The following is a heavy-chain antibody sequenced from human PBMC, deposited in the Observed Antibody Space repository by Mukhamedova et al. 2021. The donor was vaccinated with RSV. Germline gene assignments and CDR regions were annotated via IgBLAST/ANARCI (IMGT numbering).Heavy chain of an antibody. J-gene: IGHJ4*02. V-gene: IGHV3-15*01. D-gene: IGHD2-2*01. CDR2: IKSKTDGGTT. CDR3: TPGRGAYCSSTSCPDY. Sequence: WVRQAPGKGLEWVGRIKSKTDGGTTDYAAPVKGRFTISRDDSKNTLYLQMNSLKTEDIAVYYCTPGRGAYCSSTSCPDYWGQGT.